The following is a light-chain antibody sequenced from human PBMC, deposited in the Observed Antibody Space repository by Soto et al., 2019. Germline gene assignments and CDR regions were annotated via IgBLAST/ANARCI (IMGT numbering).Light chain of an antibody. V-gene: IGKV3-20*01. CDR2: GAS. J-gene: IGKJ3*01. Sequence: EIVLTQSPGTLSLSPGERATLSCRASQSVRSSYLAWYQQKPGQAPRLLIYGASSRATGIPDRFSGSGSGTDFTLTISRLETEDFAVSYCQQYGSSPFNFGPGTKVDI. CDR1: QSVRSSY. CDR3: QQYGSSPFN.